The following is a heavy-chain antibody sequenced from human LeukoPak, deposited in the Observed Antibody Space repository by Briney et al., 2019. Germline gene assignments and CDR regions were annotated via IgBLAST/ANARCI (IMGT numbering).Heavy chain of an antibody. CDR1: GYCYTSYW. CDR2: IYPGDSDT. D-gene: IGHD6-6*01. Sequence: GESLKLSCKGSGYCYTSYWIGWARQMPGKCVEWMGIIYPGDSDTRYSPSFQGQVTISADKSISTAYLEWSSLKASDTAMYYCARLSLSSSSGDYWGQGTLVTVSS. J-gene: IGHJ4*02. V-gene: IGHV5-51*01. CDR3: ARLSLSSSSGDY.